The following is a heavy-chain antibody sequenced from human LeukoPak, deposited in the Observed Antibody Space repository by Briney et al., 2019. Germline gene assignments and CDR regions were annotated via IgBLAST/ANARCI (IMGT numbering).Heavy chain of an antibody. J-gene: IGHJ4*02. CDR1: GYTFTSYD. D-gene: IGHD2/OR15-2a*01. Sequence: ASVKVSCKASGYTFTSYDINWVRQATGQGLEWMGWINPNSGGTNYAQKFQGRVTMTRDTSISTAYMELSRLTSDDTAVYYCSRGEIDGPDFDYWGQGTLVTVSS. V-gene: IGHV1-2*02. CDR2: INPNSGGT. CDR3: SRGEIDGPDFDY.